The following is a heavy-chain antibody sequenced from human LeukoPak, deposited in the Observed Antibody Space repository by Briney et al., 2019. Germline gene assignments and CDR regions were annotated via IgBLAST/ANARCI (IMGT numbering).Heavy chain of an antibody. CDR1: GFTFSDYY. CDR3: ARDNAAVDTAMYDY. V-gene: IGHV3-11*04. Sequence: PGGSLRLSCAASGFTFSDYYMSWIRQAPGKGLEWVSYISSSGSTIYYADSVKGRFAISRNNAKNSLYLQMNSLRAEDTAAYYCARDNAAVDTAMYDYWGQGTLVTVSS. J-gene: IGHJ4*02. D-gene: IGHD5-18*01. CDR2: ISSSGSTI.